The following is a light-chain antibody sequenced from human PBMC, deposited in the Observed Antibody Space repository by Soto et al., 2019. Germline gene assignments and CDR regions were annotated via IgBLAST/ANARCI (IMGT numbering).Light chain of an antibody. Sequence: AIQMTQSPSSLSASIGDRVTITCRASQGISNDLGWYQQKPGKPPKILIYAGSNLQSGVPSRFSGSGSGTDFTLTISNLQAEDFATYYCLQDYNYPLTFGGGTKVEIK. CDR2: AGS. CDR1: QGISND. J-gene: IGKJ4*01. CDR3: LQDYNYPLT. V-gene: IGKV1-6*01.